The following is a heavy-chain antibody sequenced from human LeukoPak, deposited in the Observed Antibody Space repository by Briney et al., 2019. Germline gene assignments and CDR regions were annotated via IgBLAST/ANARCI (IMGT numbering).Heavy chain of an antibody. CDR2: IYYSGST. CDR1: GGSISSYY. J-gene: IGHJ4*02. CDR3: ARGVDYGGRGEGSDY. D-gene: IGHD4-23*01. Sequence: PSETLSLTCTVSGGSISSYYWSWIRQPPGKGLEWLGYIYYSGSTNYNPSLKSRVTISVDTSKNQFSLKLSSVTAADTAVYYCARGVDYGGRGEGSDYWGQGTLVTVSS. V-gene: IGHV4-59*01.